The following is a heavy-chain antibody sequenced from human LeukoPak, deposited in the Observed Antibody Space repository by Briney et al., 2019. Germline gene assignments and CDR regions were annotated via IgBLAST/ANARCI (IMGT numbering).Heavy chain of an antibody. D-gene: IGHD3-3*01. CDR2: IYPGDSDT. J-gene: IGHJ3*02. CDR3: ARRPTYYDFWSGPSGDAFDI. Sequence: GESLKISCKGSGYSFTSYWIGWVRQMPGKGLEWMGIIYPGDSDTRYSPSFQGQVTISADKSISIAYLQWSSLKASDTAMYYCARRPTYYDFWSGPSGDAFDIWGQGTMVTVSS. CDR1: GYSFTSYW. V-gene: IGHV5-51*01.